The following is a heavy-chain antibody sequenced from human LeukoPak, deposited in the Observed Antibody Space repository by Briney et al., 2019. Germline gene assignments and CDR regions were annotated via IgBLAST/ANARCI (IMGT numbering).Heavy chain of an antibody. D-gene: IGHD2-2*01. Sequence: GGSLRLSCAASGFTFSSYAMSWVRQAPGKGLEWVSAISGSGGSTYYADSMKGRFTISRGNSKNTLYLQMNSLRAEDTAVYYCAKGFREGCSSTSCYATPFFDYWGQGTLVTVSS. V-gene: IGHV3-23*01. CDR1: GFTFSSYA. J-gene: IGHJ4*02. CDR3: AKGFREGCSSTSCYATPFFDY. CDR2: ISGSGGST.